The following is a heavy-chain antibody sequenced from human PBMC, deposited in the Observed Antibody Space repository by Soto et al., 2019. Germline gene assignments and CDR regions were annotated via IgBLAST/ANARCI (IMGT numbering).Heavy chain of an antibody. J-gene: IGHJ5*02. V-gene: IGHV3-23*01. CDR1: GFTFSSSA. CDR3: AKSLNINWKNWFDP. D-gene: IGHD1-1*01. Sequence: EEQLLESGGGLVQPGESLRLSCAASGFTFSSSAMNWVRQTPGKGLEWVSLISDSGDRTHNADSVRGRFSISRDNSKNTLYLQMYSLRAEDTAVYYCAKSLNINWKNWFDPWGQGTLVTVSS. CDR2: ISDSGDRT.